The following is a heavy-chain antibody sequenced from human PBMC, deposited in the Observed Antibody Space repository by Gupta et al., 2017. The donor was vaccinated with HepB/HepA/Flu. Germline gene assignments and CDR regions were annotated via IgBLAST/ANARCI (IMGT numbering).Heavy chain of an antibody. CDR3: AREEGDYGDYYDY. J-gene: IGHJ4*02. Sequence: RSKWYNDYAVSVKSRITINPDTSKNQFSLQLNSVTPEDTAVYYCAREEGDYGDYYDYWGQGTLVTVSS. D-gene: IGHD4-17*01. CDR2: RSKWYN. V-gene: IGHV6-1*01.